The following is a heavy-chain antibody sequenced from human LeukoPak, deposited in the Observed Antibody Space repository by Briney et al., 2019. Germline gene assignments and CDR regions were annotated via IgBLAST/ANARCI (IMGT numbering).Heavy chain of an antibody. V-gene: IGHV4-4*02. D-gene: IGHD2-2*01. J-gene: IGHJ4*02. CDR2: IYHSGST. Sequence: PSETLSLTCAVSGGSISSSNWWSWVRQPPGKGLEWIGEIYHSGSTNYNPSLKSRVTISVDKSKNQFSLKLSSVTAADTAVYYCARREGYCSSTSCYPGDYWGQGTLVTVSS. CDR1: GGSISSSNW. CDR3: ARREGYCSSTSCYPGDY.